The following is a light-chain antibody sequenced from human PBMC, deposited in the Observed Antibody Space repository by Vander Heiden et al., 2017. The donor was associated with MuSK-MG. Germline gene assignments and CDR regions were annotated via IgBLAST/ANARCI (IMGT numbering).Light chain of an antibody. CDR2: DAS. CDR3: QQYDKLPRFT. V-gene: IGKV1-33*01. CDR1: QDISNY. Sequence: DIQMTQSPSSLSASVGDRVTITCQASQDISNYLNWYQQKPGKAPKLLIYDASNLETGVPSRFSGSGSGTDFTFTISSLQPEDIATYYCQQYDKLPRFTFGHGTKVDIK. J-gene: IGKJ3*01.